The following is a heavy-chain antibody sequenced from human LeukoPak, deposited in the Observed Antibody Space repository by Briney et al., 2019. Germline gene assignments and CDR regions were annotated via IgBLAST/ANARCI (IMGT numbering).Heavy chain of an antibody. V-gene: IGHV4-59*01. CDR3: ARGGVLKSVDY. CDR1: GGSFSLYY. Sequence: SETLSLTCAVYGGSFSLYYWTWIRQTPGKGLEWIGYVYDIGSTKYNPSLKSRVTISVDTSKNQFSLRLSSVTAADTAVYYCARGGVLKSVDYWGQGTLVAVSS. D-gene: IGHD3-16*01. CDR2: VYDIGST. J-gene: IGHJ4*02.